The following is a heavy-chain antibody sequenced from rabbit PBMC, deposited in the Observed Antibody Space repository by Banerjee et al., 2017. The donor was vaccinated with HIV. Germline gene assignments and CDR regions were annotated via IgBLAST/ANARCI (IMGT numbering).Heavy chain of an antibody. Sequence: QEQLEESGGDLVQPEGSLTLTCTASGFSFSNKYVMCWVRQAPGKGLEWIACINTSSGNTVYASGAKGRLPITNSSWTTVTLQMTSLTVADTATYFCSRDLTFVIGWDLNFWCPGTLVTVS. CDR1: GFSFSNKYV. CDR3: SRDLTFVIGWDLNF. V-gene: IGHV1S45*01. J-gene: IGHJ4*01. CDR2: INTSSGNT. D-gene: IGHD1-1*01.